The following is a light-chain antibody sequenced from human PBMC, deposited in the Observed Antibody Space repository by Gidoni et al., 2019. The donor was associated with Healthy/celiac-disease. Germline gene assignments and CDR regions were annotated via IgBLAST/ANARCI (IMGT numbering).Light chain of an antibody. V-gene: IGKV3-20*01. CDR2: GAS. CDR3: QQYGSSPLT. Sequence: EIVLTQSPGTLSLSPGERATLSCRASQSVSSSYLAWYKQKPGQAPRLLIYGASSRATGIPDRFSGRGSGTDFTLTISRLEPEEFAVYYWQQYGSSPLTFGQXTKVEIK. J-gene: IGKJ1*01. CDR1: QSVSSSY.